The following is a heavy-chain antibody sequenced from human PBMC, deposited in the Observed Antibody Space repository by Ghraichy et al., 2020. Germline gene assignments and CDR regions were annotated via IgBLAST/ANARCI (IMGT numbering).Heavy chain of an antibody. CDR3: ARASAGYCSSTSCYHYYYYMDV. J-gene: IGHJ6*03. CDR1: GGSISSYY. V-gene: IGHV4-59*01. CDR2: IYYSGST. Sequence: SETLSLTCTVSGGSISSYYWSWIRQPPGKGLEWIGYIYYSGSTNYNPSLKSRVTISVDTSKNQFSLKLSSVTAADTAVYYCARASAGYCSSTSCYHYYYYMDVWGKGTTVTVSS. D-gene: IGHD2-2*01.